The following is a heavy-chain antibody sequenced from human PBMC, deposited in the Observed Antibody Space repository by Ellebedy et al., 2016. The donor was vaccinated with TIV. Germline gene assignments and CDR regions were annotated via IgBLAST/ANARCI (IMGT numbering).Heavy chain of an antibody. J-gene: IGHJ4*02. CDR1: GYSFTSYW. D-gene: IGHD3-3*01. CDR3: ARTDFWSGIGDYFDY. Sequence: GESLKISCKGSGYSFTSYWTGWVRQMPGKGLEWMGIIYPGDSDTRYSPSFQGQVTISADKSISTAYLQWSSLKASDTAMYYCARTDFWSGIGDYFDYWGQGTLVTVSS. V-gene: IGHV5-51*01. CDR2: IYPGDSDT.